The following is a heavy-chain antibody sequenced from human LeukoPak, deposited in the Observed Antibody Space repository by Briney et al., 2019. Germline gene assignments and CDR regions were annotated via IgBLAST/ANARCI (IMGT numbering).Heavy chain of an antibody. CDR1: GFTFSSYA. J-gene: IGHJ4*02. V-gene: IGHV3-23*01. D-gene: IGHD2-8*01. Sequence: PGGSLRLPRAASGFTFSSYAMSWVRQAPGKGLEWVSAISGSGGSTYYADSVKGRFTISRDNSKNTLYLQMNSLRAEDTAVYYCAKDLGYAGDYWGQGTLVTVSS. CDR3: AKDLGYAGDY. CDR2: ISGSGGST.